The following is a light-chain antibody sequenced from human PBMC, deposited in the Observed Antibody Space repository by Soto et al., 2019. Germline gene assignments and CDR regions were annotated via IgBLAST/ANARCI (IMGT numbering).Light chain of an antibody. CDR3: QKYTNVPA. CDR2: AAS. V-gene: IGKV1-27*01. Sequence: DIPMTQSPSSLSASVGERVTITCRSSKGISNYLAWYQQIPGKVPKLLISAASTLQSGVPSRFSGSGSGTDFTLTISSLQPEDVATYYCQKYTNVPAFGGGTKVEIK. CDR1: KGISNY. J-gene: IGKJ4*01.